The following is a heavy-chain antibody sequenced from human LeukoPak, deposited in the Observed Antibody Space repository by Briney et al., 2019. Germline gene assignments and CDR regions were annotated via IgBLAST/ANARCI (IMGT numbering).Heavy chain of an antibody. Sequence: PGGSLRLSCAASGFTFSSYAMSWVRQAPGKGLEWVSAISGSGGSTYYADSVKGRFTISRDNSKNTLYLQMNSLRVEDTAVYYCAKDPYYYGSGSPFDYWGQGTLVTVSS. CDR3: AKDPYYYGSGSPFDY. V-gene: IGHV3-23*01. CDR1: GFTFSSYA. D-gene: IGHD3-10*01. J-gene: IGHJ4*02. CDR2: ISGSGGST.